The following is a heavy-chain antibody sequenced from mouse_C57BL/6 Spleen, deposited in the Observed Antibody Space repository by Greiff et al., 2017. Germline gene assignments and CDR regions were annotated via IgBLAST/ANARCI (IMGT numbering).Heavy chain of an antibody. J-gene: IGHJ4*01. D-gene: IGHD2-12*01. CDR3: ARGRIYYNYYYYAMDY. CDR1: GFTFTDYY. CDR2: INHDGSST. Sequence: EVKLQESEAGLVQPGSSMKLSCTASGFTFTDYYMAWVRQVPEQGLEWVGNINHDGSSTYYLDSLKSRFTITRDNAKNILYLQMSSLTSEDTATDYCARGRIYYNYYYYAMDYWGQGTSVTVSS. V-gene: IGHV5-16*01.